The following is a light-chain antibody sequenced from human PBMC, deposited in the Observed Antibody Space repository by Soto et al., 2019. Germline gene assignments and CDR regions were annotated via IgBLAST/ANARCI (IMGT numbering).Light chain of an antibody. CDR3: SSYASAIAFV. Sequence: QSALTQPASMSGSPGQSITISCTGTSSDIGGYNYVSWYQQHPGKAPKLMIYEVTNRPSGISNRFSGSRSGNTASLTISGLQAEDEAEYYCSSYASAIAFVFGTGTKLTVL. J-gene: IGLJ1*01. CDR2: EVT. V-gene: IGLV2-14*01. CDR1: SSDIGGYNY.